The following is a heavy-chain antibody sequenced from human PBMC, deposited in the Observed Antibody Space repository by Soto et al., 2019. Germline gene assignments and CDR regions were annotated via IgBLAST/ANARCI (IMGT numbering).Heavy chain of an antibody. CDR2: ISAYNGNT. D-gene: IGHD1-7*01. J-gene: IGHJ4*02. V-gene: IGHV1-18*04. CDR1: GYTFTSYG. CDR3: ARVVGQLELRGRFDY. Sequence: GASVKVSCKASGYTFTSYGISWVRQAPGQGLEWMGWISAYNGNTNYAQKLQGRVTMTTDTSTSTAYMELRSLRSDDTAVYYCARVVGQLELRGRFDYWGQGTLVTVSS.